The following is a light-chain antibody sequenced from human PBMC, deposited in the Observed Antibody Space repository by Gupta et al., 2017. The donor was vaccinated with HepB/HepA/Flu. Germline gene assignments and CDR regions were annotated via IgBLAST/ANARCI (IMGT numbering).Light chain of an antibody. J-gene: IGLJ2*01. CDR3: HSADSSGTVV. CDR1: ALPKQY. Sequence: SYELTQPPSVSVSPGQTARITCSGDALPKQYAYWYQQKPGQAPVLVIYKDSERPSGIPERFSGSSSGTTVTLTISGVQAEDAADYYCHSADSSGTVVFGGGTKLTVL. V-gene: IGLV3-25*03. CDR2: KDS.